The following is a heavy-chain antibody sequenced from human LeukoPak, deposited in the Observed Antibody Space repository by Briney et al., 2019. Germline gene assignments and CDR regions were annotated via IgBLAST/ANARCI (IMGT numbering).Heavy chain of an antibody. J-gene: IGHJ4*02. Sequence: ASVKVSGKASGYTFTGNHMHWVRQAPGQGLEWMGWINPNSGGTNYAQKFQGRVIMTRDTSISTAYMELSRLGSDDTAVYYCARGGSTDSIHSCGGNCYFLDYWGQGTLVTVSS. CDR3: ARGGSTDSIHSCGGNCYFLDY. V-gene: IGHV1-2*02. D-gene: IGHD2-21*02. CDR2: INPNSGGT. CDR1: GYTFTGNH.